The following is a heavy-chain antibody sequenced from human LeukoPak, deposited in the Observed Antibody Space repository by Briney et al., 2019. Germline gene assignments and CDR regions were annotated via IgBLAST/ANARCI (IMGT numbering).Heavy chain of an antibody. Sequence: GGSLRLSCAASGFTFSGSAMHWVRQASGKGLKWVGRIRSKANSYATAYAASVKGRFTISRDDSKNTAYLQMNSLKTEDTAVYYCTRLAYGATSTVSYWGQGTLVTVSS. V-gene: IGHV3-73*01. CDR3: TRLAYGATSTVSY. D-gene: IGHD4-17*01. J-gene: IGHJ4*02. CDR1: GFTFSGSA. CDR2: IRSKANSYAT.